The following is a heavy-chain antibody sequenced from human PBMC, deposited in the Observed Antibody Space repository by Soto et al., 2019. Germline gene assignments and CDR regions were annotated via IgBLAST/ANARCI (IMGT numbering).Heavy chain of an antibody. V-gene: IGHV3-11*06. J-gene: IGHJ6*02. CDR2: ISSSSSYT. Sequence: GGSLSLSCAASGFTFSDYYMSWIRQAPGKGLEWVSYISSSSSYTNYADSVKGRFTISRDNAKNSLYLQMNSLRAEDTAVYYCARDRYGMDVWGQGTTVTVSS. CDR3: ARDRYGMDV. CDR1: GFTFSDYY.